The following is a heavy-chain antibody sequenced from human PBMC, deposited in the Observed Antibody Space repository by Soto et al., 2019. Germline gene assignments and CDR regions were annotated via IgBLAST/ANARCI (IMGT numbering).Heavy chain of an antibody. CDR2: ISGSGSGGNT. Sequence: EVQLLESGGGLVQPGGSLRLSCAASGFTFSTFGMTWVRQAPGKGLEWVAGISGSGSGGNTDYAASVKGRLTISRDNSENMLYLQMNTLRAEDTAVYYCAKGVVRGLGGMDVWGQGTTVTVSS. V-gene: IGHV3-23*01. J-gene: IGHJ6*02. D-gene: IGHD3-10*01. CDR3: AKGVVRGLGGMDV. CDR1: GFTFSTFG.